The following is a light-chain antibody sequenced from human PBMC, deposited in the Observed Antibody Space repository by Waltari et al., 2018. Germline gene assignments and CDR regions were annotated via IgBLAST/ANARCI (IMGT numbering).Light chain of an antibody. J-gene: IGKJ5*01. V-gene: IGKV1-33*01. CDR2: DAS. Sequence: DIQMTQSPSSLSASVGDRVTITCQASQDITNYLNWYQQTPGKAPKLLIYDASNLERGVPSRFSGSGSVTDFTFTISSLQPEASATYYCQQYDNLTFGQGTRLEI. CDR1: QDITNY. CDR3: QQYDNLT.